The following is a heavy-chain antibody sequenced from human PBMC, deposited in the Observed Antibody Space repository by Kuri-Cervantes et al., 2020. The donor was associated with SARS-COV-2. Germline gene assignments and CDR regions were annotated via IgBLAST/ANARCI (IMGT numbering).Heavy chain of an antibody. CDR1: GFSFSHSA. D-gene: IGHD3-22*01. Sequence: GGSLRLSCAASGFSFSHSAMHWIRQAPGKGLEWVAIVSYDGSNKYYADSVKGRFTISRDNSKNTLYLQMDSLRTEDTAVYYCARDRNTMIVVIINIDYWGQGAPVTVSS. CDR2: VSYDGSNK. CDR3: ARDRNTMIVVIINIDY. J-gene: IGHJ4*02. V-gene: IGHV3-30-3*01.